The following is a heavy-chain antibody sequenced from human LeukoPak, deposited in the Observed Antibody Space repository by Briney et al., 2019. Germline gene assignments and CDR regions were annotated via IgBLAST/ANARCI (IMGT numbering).Heavy chain of an antibody. J-gene: IGHJ4*02. D-gene: IGHD3-10*01. CDR2: TYYRSKWYY. V-gene: IGHV6-1*01. Sequence: SQTLSLTCAISGDSVSSQSGAWNWIRQSPPRGLEWLGRTYYRSKWYYEYAVSLKSRVTMIPDTSKNQLFLQLSSVTPEDTAVYYCAHGLSGVGFNYWGQGTLVTVSS. CDR1: GDSVSSQSGA. CDR3: AHGLSGVGFNY.